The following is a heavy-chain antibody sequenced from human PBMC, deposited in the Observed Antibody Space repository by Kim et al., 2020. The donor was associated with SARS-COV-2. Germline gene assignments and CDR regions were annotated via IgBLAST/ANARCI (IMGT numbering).Heavy chain of an antibody. Sequence: GGSLRLSCAASGFTFTNFAMSWVRQTPRKGLEWVSVISASGTSTYYADSVKGRFTVSRDNSKDILYLHLSRLRADDTAVYYCAKDRSAWSGYYGDSWG. V-gene: IGHV3-23*01. CDR3: AKDRSAWSGYYGDS. CDR2: ISASGTST. D-gene: IGHD3-3*01. CDR1: GFTFTNFA. J-gene: IGHJ5*01.